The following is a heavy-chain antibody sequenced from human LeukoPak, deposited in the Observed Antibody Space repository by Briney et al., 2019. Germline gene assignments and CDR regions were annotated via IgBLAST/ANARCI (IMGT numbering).Heavy chain of an antibody. V-gene: IGHV3-7*01. J-gene: IGHJ3*02. CDR2: IKQDGSEK. CDR3: ASQLPPSYSSSSYSAFDI. CDR1: GFTFSSYW. Sequence: GGSLRLSCAASGFTFSSYWMNWVRQAPGKGLEWVANIKQDGSEKYYVDSVKGRFTISRDNAKNSLYLQMNSLRAEDTAVYYCASQLPPSYSSSSYSAFDIWGQGTMVTVSS. D-gene: IGHD6-6*01.